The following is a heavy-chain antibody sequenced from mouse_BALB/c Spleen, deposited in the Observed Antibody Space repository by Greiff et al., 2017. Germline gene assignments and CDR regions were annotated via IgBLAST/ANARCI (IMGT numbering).Heavy chain of an antibody. CDR1: GYTFTSYW. CDR3: ARGYGKNAMDY. CDR2: INPSTGYT. J-gene: IGHJ4*01. D-gene: IGHD2-1*01. V-gene: IGHV1-7*01. Sequence: VKLMESGAELAKPGASVKMSCKASGYTFTSYWMHWVKQRPGQGLEWIGYINPSTGYTEYNQKFKDKATLTADKSSSTAYMQLSSLTSEDSAVYYCARGYGKNAMDYWGQGTSVTVSS.